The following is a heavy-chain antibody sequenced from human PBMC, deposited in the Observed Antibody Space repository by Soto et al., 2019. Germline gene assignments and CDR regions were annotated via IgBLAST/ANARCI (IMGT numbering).Heavy chain of an antibody. Sequence: QVQLQESGPGLVKPSQTLSLTCTVSGGSISSGGYYWSWIRQHPGKGLEWIGYIYYSRSTYYNPSRKRRVTISVATSKNQFSLKLSSVTAADTAVYYCASGSGSYYSWFDPWGQGTLVTVSS. CDR3: ASGSGSYYSWFDP. CDR1: GGSISSGGYY. D-gene: IGHD3-10*01. J-gene: IGHJ5*02. V-gene: IGHV4-31*03. CDR2: IYYSRST.